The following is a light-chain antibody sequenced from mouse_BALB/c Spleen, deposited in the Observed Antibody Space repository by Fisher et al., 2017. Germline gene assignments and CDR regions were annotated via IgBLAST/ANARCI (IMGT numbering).Light chain of an antibody. J-gene: IGKJ5*01. V-gene: IGKV4-72*01. Sequence: IVITQSPSSLSASPGEKVTMTCRASSSVSYMHWYQQKPGSSPRLLIYDTSNLASGVPARFSGSGSGTSYSLTISSMEAEDAATYYCQQWSSKPLTFGAGTKLELK. CDR1: SSVSY. CDR2: DTS. CDR3: QQWSSKPLT.